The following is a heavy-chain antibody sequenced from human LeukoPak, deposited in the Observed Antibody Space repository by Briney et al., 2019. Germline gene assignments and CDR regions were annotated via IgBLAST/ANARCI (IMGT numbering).Heavy chain of an antibody. J-gene: IGHJ2*01. CDR1: GFTFSSYS. D-gene: IGHD3-10*01. Sequence: GGSLRLSCAASGFTFSSYSMNWVRQAPGKGLEWVSSISSSSSYIYYADSMKGRFTISRDNAKNSLYLQMNSLRAEDTAVYYCARAPYGSGTYWYFDLWGRGTLVTVSS. V-gene: IGHV3-21*01. CDR3: ARAPYGSGTYWYFDL. CDR2: ISSSSSYI.